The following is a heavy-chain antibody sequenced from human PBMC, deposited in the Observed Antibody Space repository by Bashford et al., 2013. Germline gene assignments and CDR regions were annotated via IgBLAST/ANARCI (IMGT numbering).Heavy chain of an antibody. D-gene: IGHD2-8*02. CDR2: ISSTSTTI. Sequence: VRQAPGKGLEWVAYISSTSTTIKYADSVRGRFTVSRDNARESLFLQMDNLRDEDTGVYYCAKDGDILVLNKMDVWGQGTTVTVSS. J-gene: IGHJ6*02. V-gene: IGHV3-48*02. CDR3: AKDGDILVLNKMDV.